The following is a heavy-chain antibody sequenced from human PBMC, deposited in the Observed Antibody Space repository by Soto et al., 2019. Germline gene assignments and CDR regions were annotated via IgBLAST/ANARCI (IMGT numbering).Heavy chain of an antibody. CDR1: GYTFTGYY. Sequence: ASVKVSCKASGYTFTGYYMHWVRQAPGQGLEWMGWINPNSGGTNYAQKFQGWVTMTRDTSISTAYMELSRLRSDDTAVYYCAKDLFPKIRYPSLSITSCYSAFDIWGQGTMVTVSS. D-gene: IGHD2-2*01. V-gene: IGHV1-2*04. CDR2: INPNSGGT. CDR3: AKDLFPKIRYPSLSITSCYSAFDI. J-gene: IGHJ3*02.